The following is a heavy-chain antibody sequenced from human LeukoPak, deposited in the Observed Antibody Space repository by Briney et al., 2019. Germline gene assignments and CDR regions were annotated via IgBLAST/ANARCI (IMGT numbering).Heavy chain of an antibody. D-gene: IGHD3-3*01. Sequence: NPGESLKISCKGSGYSFTSYWIGWVRQMPGKGLEWMGIIYPGDSDTRYSPSFQGQVTISADKSISTAYLQWSSLKASDTAMYYCARQNFNDFWSGSPYLYYMDVWGKGTTVTVSS. CDR1: GYSFTSYW. V-gene: IGHV5-51*01. CDR3: ARQNFNDFWSGSPYLYYMDV. J-gene: IGHJ6*03. CDR2: IYPGDSDT.